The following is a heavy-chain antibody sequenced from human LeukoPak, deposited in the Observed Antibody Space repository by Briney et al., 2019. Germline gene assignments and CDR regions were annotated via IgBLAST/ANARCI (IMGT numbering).Heavy chain of an antibody. CDR1: GFTFSSYW. J-gene: IGHJ4*02. CDR3: ARAVAAAGTLKFDY. D-gene: IGHD6-13*01. CDR2: INSDGSST. Sequence: PGGSLRLSCAASGFTFSSYWMHWFRQAPGKGLVWVSRINSDGSSTNYADSVEGRFTISRDNAKNTLYLQMNSLRAEDTAVYYCARAVAAAGTLKFDYWGQGTLVTVSS. V-gene: IGHV3-74*01.